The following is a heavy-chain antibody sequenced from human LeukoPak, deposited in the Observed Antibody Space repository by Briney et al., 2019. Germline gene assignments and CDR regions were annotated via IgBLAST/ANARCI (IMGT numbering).Heavy chain of an antibody. J-gene: IGHJ4*02. V-gene: IGHV5-51*01. D-gene: IGHD5-24*01. Sequence: GESLKISCKGPGYSFTSYWIAWVRQMPGKGLEWMGIIYPGDSDTRYSPSFQGQVTISADKSISTAYLQWSSLKASDTAMYYCARQSADGYNYIDYWGQGTLVTVSS. CDR2: IYPGDSDT. CDR1: GYSFTSYW. CDR3: ARQSADGYNYIDY.